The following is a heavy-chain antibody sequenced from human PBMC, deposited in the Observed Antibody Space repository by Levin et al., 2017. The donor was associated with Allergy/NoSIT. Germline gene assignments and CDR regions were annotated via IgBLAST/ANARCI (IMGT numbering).Heavy chain of an antibody. D-gene: IGHD3-9*01. J-gene: IGHJ4*02. CDR1: GFTFNRHL. V-gene: IGHV3-74*01. Sequence: GGSLRLSCSASGFTFNRHLMYWVHQAAGKGPVWVARVNDDGRFTNYADSVKGRFTISRDNAKNTLYLQMNSLRVEDTAVYYCVRQDILTGYYGVDYWGRGTLVTVSS. CDR3: VRQDILTGYYGVDY. CDR2: VNDDGRFT.